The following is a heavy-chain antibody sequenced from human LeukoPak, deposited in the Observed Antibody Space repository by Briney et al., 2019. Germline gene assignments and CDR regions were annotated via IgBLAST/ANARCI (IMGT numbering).Heavy chain of an antibody. J-gene: IGHJ4*02. CDR1: GYSISSGYY. CDR2: IYHSGST. CDR3: ARDGALGVGATGY. Sequence: SETLSLTCTVSGYSISSGYYWGWIRQPPGKGLEWIGSIYHSGSTYYNPSLKSRVTISVDTSKNQFSLKLSSVTAADTAVYYCARDGALGVGATGYWGQGTLVTVSS. D-gene: IGHD1-26*01. V-gene: IGHV4-38-2*02.